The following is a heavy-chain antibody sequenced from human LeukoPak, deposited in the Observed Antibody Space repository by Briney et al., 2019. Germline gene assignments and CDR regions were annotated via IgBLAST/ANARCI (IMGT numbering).Heavy chain of an antibody. V-gene: IGHV3-66*01. D-gene: IGHD3-10*01. CDR2: IYSGGAT. CDR1: GFTVSSAF. J-gene: IGHJ4*02. CDR3: ARDNPPNHPYYYGSGSSYYFDY. Sequence: GGSLRLSCAASGFTVSSAFMSWVRQPPGKGLEWVSLIYSGGATYYADSVKGRFTISRDSSNNTLYLQMNSLMGEDTAVYYCARDNPPNHPYYYGSGSSYYFDYWGQGTLVTVSS.